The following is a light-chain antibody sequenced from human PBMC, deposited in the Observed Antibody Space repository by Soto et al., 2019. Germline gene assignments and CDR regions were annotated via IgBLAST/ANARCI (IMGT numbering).Light chain of an antibody. Sequence: QSVLTQPPSVSAAPGQTVTITCSGTYSNIGNNFVSWYQQLPGTAPRLLIYVNNKRPSGSFDRLSGSKPCTSATLDITGLQTGDEADYYCGTWDHSLGEVVFGGGTKLTVL. CDR2: VNN. J-gene: IGLJ2*01. CDR1: YSNIGNNF. V-gene: IGLV1-51*01. CDR3: GTWDHSLGEVV.